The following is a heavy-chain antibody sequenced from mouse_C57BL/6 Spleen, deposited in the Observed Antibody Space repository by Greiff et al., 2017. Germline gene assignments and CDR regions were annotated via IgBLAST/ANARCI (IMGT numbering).Heavy chain of an antibody. Sequence: QVQLQQSGAELVRPGASVTLSCKASGYTFTDYEMHWVKQTPVHGLEWIGAIDPATGGTAYNQKFKGKAILTADTSSSTAYMELRSLTSEDSAVYYCTRWGYGRENYYAMDYWGQGTSVTVSS. D-gene: IGHD1-1*01. CDR1: GYTFTDYE. V-gene: IGHV1-15*01. CDR3: TRWGYGRENYYAMDY. J-gene: IGHJ4*01. CDR2: IDPATGGT.